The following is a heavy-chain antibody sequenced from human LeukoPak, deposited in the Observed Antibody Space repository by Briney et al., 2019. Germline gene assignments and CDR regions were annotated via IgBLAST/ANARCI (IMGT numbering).Heavy chain of an antibody. V-gene: IGHV3-21*01. D-gene: IGHD6-6*01. CDR2: ISSSSSYI. J-gene: IGHJ4*02. CDR3: ARDAAPRYSSSPSNFDY. Sequence: GGSLRLSCAASGFTFSSYAMSWVRQAPGKGLEWVSSISSSSSYIYYADSVKGRFTISRDNAKNSLYLQMNSLRAEDTAVYYCARDAAPRYSSSPSNFDYWGQGTLVTVSS. CDR1: GFTFSSYA.